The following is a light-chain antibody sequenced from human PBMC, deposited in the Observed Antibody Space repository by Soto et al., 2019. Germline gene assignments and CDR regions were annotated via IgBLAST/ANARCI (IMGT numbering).Light chain of an antibody. Sequence: QSVLTQPPSVSGTPGQTVTISCSGSTSNLGSNGVNWYQQFPGSAPKLLIYANYQRPSGVPDRFSGSKSATSASLAINGLQSEDEADFYCASWDDSLDGMVFGGGTKVTVL. J-gene: IGLJ2*01. V-gene: IGLV1-44*01. CDR1: TSNLGSNG. CDR3: ASWDDSLDGMV. CDR2: ANY.